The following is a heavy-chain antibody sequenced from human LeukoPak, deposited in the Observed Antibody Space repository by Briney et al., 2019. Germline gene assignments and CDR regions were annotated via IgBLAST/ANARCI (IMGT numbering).Heavy chain of an antibody. Sequence: GGSLRLSCAASGFTFSSYSMNWVRQAPGKGLEWVSSISSSSSYIYYADSLKGRFTISRDNAKNSLYLQMNSLRAEDTAVYYCARVPSDFWSGCYFDYWGQGTLVAVSS. V-gene: IGHV3-21*01. D-gene: IGHD3-3*01. CDR1: GFTFSSYS. J-gene: IGHJ4*02. CDR2: ISSSSSYI. CDR3: ARVPSDFWSGCYFDY.